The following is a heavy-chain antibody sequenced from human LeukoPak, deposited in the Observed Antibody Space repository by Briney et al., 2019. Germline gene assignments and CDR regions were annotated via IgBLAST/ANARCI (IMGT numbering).Heavy chain of an antibody. CDR1: VYTFNSYR. CDR2: IHPRSGET. CDR3: ARDGEYGTGSYYRGCFDY. Sequence: GASVKVSFKASVYTFNSYRISWVRQAPGQGLEWMGWIHPRSGETNYACKFRGRVTMTRDTSISITYMDLGSLGSDDTVVYYCARDGEYGTGSYYRGCFDYWGQGTLVTVSS. V-gene: IGHV1-2*02. D-gene: IGHD3-10*01. J-gene: IGHJ4*02.